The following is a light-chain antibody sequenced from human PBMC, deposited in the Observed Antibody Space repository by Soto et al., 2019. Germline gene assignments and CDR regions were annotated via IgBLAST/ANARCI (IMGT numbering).Light chain of an antibody. Sequence: DIQMTQSPSSLSASVGDRVTITCRASQAIRNDLAWYQQKPGRAPKRLIYGSSSLQSGVPSRFSSSGSGTEFTLTISSLQPEDFGTYYCLQHNLFPRTFGQGTKVDIK. CDR1: QAIRND. CDR2: GSS. J-gene: IGKJ1*01. CDR3: LQHNLFPRT. V-gene: IGKV1-17*01.